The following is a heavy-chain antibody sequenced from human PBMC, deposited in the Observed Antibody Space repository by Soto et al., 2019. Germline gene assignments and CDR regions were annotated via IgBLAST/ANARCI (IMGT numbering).Heavy chain of an antibody. CDR2: MWYDGSNK. D-gene: IGHD6-19*01. J-gene: IGHJ4*02. V-gene: IGHV3-33*01. CDR1: GFTFSSYG. CDR3: AREGSGWCPRVDGFDY. Sequence: PGGSLRLSCAASGFTFSSYGMPWVRQAPGKGLEWVAVMWYDGSNKYYADSVKGRFTISRDNSKNTLYLQMNSLRAEDTSVYYCAREGSGWCPRVDGFDYWGQGTLVTVSS.